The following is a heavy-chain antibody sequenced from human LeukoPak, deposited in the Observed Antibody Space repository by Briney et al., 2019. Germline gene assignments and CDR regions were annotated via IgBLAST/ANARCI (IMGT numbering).Heavy chain of an antibody. J-gene: IGHJ4*02. Sequence: GASVKVSCKASGYTFTGYYMHWVRQAPGQGLEWMGWINPNSGGTNYAQKFQGRVTMTRDTSISTAYMELSRLRSDDTAVYYCAREYYDILTGYYVSHVADYWGQGTLVTVSS. CDR2: INPNSGGT. CDR1: GYTFTGYY. CDR3: AREYYDILTGYYVSHVADY. D-gene: IGHD3-9*01. V-gene: IGHV1-2*02.